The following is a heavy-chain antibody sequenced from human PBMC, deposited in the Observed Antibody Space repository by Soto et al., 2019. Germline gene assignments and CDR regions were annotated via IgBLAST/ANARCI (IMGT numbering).Heavy chain of an antibody. CDR2: ISGSGGTT. Sequence: EVQLLDSGGGLVQPGRSLRLSCTVSGFTFGSHAMSWVRQAPGKGLECVSGISGSGGTTFYADSVKGRFTISRDNSKKTLYLQMNSLRAEDTAVYYCAKTPYDFWSSGQYLFDHWGQGTLVTVSS. D-gene: IGHD3-3*01. J-gene: IGHJ4*02. CDR3: AKTPYDFWSSGQYLFDH. CDR1: GFTFGSHA. V-gene: IGHV3-23*01.